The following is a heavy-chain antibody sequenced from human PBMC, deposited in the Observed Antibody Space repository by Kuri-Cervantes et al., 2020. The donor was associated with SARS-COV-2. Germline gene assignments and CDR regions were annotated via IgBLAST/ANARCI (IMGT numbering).Heavy chain of an antibody. J-gene: IGHJ4*02. CDR2: ISYDGSNK. V-gene: IGHV3-30*03. D-gene: IGHD6-13*01. CDR3: ARIPSGYSSSWYFGENFDY. CDR1: GSTFSSYG. Sequence: GESLKISCAASGSTFSSYGMHWVRQAPGKGLEWVAVISYDGSNKYYADSVKGRFTISRDNSKNTLYLQMNSLRAEDTAVYYCARIPSGYSSSWYFGENFDYWGQGTLVTVSS.